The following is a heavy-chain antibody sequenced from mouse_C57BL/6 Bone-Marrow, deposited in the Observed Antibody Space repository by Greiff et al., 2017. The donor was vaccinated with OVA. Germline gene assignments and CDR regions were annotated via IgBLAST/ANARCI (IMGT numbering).Heavy chain of an antibody. J-gene: IGHJ1*03. Sequence: EVQRVESGGGLVQPGGSLKLSCAASGFTFSDYGMAWVRQAPRKGPEWVAFISNLAYSIYYADTVTGRFTISREIAKNTLYLEMSSLRSEDTAMYYCARHLYGKGYFDVWGTGTTVTVSS. D-gene: IGHD2-1*01. CDR3: ARHLYGKGYFDV. V-gene: IGHV5-15*01. CDR1: GFTFSDYG. CDR2: ISNLAYSI.